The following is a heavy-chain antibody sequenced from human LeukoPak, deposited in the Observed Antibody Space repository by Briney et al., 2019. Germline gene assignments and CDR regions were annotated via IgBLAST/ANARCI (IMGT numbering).Heavy chain of an antibody. CDR2: INHSGST. CDR3: ARGRYVTTRGGAAAGFLDY. CDR1: GGSFSGYY. D-gene: IGHD6-13*01. Sequence: NPSETLSLTCAVYGGSFSGYYWSWIRQPPGKGLEWIGEINHSGSTNYNPSLKSRVTISVDTSQNQFSLRLSSVTAADTAVYYCARGRYVTTRGGAAAGFLDYWGQGTLVTVST. J-gene: IGHJ4*02. V-gene: IGHV4-34*01.